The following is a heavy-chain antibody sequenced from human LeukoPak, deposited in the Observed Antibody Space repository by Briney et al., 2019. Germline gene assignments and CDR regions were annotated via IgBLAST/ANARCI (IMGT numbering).Heavy chain of an antibody. D-gene: IGHD1-26*01. CDR2: IYYSGST. J-gene: IGHJ4*02. CDR3: AREMGATIHY. V-gene: IGHV4-39*07. CDR1: GGSISSSSYY. Sequence: SETLSLTCTVSGGSISSSSYYWGWIRQPPGKGLEWIGSIYYSGSTYYNPSLKSRVTISVDTSKNQFSLKLSSVTAADTAVYYCAREMGATIHYWGQGTLVTVSS.